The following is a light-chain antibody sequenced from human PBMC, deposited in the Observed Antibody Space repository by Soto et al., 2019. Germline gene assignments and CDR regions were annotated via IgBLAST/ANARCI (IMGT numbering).Light chain of an antibody. CDR2: GAS. CDR1: QTVYPGY. CDR3: QQYVSSPRT. J-gene: IGKJ1*01. Sequence: EIVLTQSPGTLSLSPGERATLSCRASQTVYPGYLAWYQQKPGQAPRLLIYGASSRATGIPDRFSGSESGTDFTLTISRLEPEDFAVYYCQQYVSSPRTFGQGTKVEIK. V-gene: IGKV3-20*01.